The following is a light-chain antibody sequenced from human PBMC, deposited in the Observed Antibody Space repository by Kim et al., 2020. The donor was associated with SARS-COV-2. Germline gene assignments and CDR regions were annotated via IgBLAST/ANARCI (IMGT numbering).Light chain of an antibody. V-gene: IGKV3-11*01. CDR3: QQRSNWPPGT. J-gene: IGKJ4*01. Sequence: PGEIATLSCRASQSVSSYVAWYQQQPGQAPRLLIYDASNRATGIPARFSGSGSGTDFTLTISSLEPEDFAVYYCQQRSNWPPGTFGGGTKVDIK. CDR1: QSVSSY. CDR2: DAS.